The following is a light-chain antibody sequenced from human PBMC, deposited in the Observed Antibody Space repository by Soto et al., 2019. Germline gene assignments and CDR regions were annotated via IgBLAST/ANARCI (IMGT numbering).Light chain of an antibody. V-gene: IGKV3-15*01. CDR3: QHYSNWPPT. CDR2: YAS. CDR1: ESVHRN. Sequence: EVVMTQSPATLSVSPGERVTLSCRASESVHRNLAWYQQQPGQGPSLLIYYASTRATGVPDRFTGSGSGTEFTLTISRLQSEDFGVYHCQHYSNWPPTFGPGTKVEIK. J-gene: IGKJ3*01.